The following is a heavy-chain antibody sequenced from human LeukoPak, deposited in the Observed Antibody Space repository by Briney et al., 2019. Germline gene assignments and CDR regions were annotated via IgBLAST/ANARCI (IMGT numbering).Heavy chain of an antibody. CDR1: GFTFSSYG. CDR2: IRYDGSNK. Sequence: GGSLRLSCAASGFTFSSYGMHWVRQAPGKGLQWVAFIRYDGSNKYYADSVKGRFTISRDNSKNTLYLQMNSLRPEDTAVYYSARAYGDCSGFDLWGQGALVTVSS. D-gene: IGHD4-17*01. J-gene: IGHJ4*02. CDR3: ARAYGDCSGFDL. V-gene: IGHV3-30*02.